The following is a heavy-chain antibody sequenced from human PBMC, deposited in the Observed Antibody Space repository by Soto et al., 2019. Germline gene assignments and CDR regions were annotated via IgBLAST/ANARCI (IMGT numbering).Heavy chain of an antibody. CDR1: GGSFSGYY. J-gene: IGHJ5*02. CDR3: ARGHVGTMVRGVIARLFDP. V-gene: IGHV4-34*01. D-gene: IGHD3-10*01. Sequence: SETLSLTCAVYGGSFSGYYWSWIRQPPGKGLEWIGEINHSGSTNYNPSLKSRVTISVDTSKNQFSLKLSSVTAADTAVYYCARGHVGTMVRGVIARLFDPWGQGTLVTVSS. CDR2: INHSGST.